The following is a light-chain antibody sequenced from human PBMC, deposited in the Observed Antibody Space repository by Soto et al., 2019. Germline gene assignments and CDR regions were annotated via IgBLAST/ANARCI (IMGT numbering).Light chain of an antibody. Sequence: IVLTQSPATLSSFPGDRVCLSCRASQYINTRLAWYQHRPGQAPRLLIYQTSIRAAGIPARFSASGSGTDFTLTINSLQSEDSAVYYCQQHNQWPITFGQGTRLEIK. CDR1: QYINTR. CDR2: QTS. V-gene: IGKV3D-15*01. J-gene: IGKJ5*01. CDR3: QQHNQWPIT.